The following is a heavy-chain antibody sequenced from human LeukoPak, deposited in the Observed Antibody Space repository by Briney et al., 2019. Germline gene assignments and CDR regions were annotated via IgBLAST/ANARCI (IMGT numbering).Heavy chain of an antibody. CDR2: IYHSGST. D-gene: IGHD3-10*01. V-gene: IGHV4-38-2*01. CDR3: ASRGPMVRGAGDY. J-gene: IGHJ4*02. Sequence: SGTLSLTCAVSGYSISSGHYWGWIRQPPGKGLEWIGSIYHSGSTYYNPSLKSRVTISVDTSKNQFSLKLSSVTAADTAVYYCASRGPMVRGAGDYWGQGTLVTVSS. CDR1: GYSISSGHY.